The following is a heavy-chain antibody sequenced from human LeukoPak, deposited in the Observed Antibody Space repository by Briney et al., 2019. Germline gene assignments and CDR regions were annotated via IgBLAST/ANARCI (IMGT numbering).Heavy chain of an antibody. CDR1: GFTFSSFA. CDR2: MYTDGDT. J-gene: IGHJ4*02. D-gene: IGHD2-15*01. Sequence: GSLRLSCAASGFTFSSFAMSWIRQPAGKGLEWIGRMYTDGDTNYNPALKSRVTVSVDTSKNLFSLKLISVTAADTAVYYCACAPGGCGGTCPFDSWGQGTLVTVSS. CDR3: ACAPGGCGGTCPFDS. V-gene: IGHV4-4*07.